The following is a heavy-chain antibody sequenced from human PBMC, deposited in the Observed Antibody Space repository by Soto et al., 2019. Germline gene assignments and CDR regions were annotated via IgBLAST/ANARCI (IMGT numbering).Heavy chain of an antibody. J-gene: IGHJ4*02. CDR1: GGSFSGYY. Sequence: QVQLQQWGAGLLKPSETLSLTCAVYGGSFSGYYWSWIRQPPGKGLEWIGEINHSGSTNYNPSLTXXVXIXVDTSKNQFSLKLSSVTAADTAVYYCARSSGYGFDYWGQGTLVTVSS. D-gene: IGHD3-22*01. CDR2: INHSGST. V-gene: IGHV4-34*01. CDR3: ARSSGYGFDY.